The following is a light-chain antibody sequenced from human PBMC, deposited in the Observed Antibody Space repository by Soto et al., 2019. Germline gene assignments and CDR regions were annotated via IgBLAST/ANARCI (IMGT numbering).Light chain of an antibody. J-gene: IGKJ5*01. CDR1: QCISSW. CDR2: KAS. Sequence: DIQMTQSPSTLSASVGDRVTITCRASQCISSWLAWYQQKPGKAPKLLIYKASSLESGVPSRFSGSGSGTEFTLTISSLQPDDFAIYYCQQRSNWPITFGQGTRLEIK. V-gene: IGKV1-5*03. CDR3: QQRSNWPIT.